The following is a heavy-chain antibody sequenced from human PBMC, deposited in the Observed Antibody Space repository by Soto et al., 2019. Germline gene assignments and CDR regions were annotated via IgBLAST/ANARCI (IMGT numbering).Heavy chain of an antibody. CDR3: TTDPSMARYYYGMDV. D-gene: IGHD3-10*01. V-gene: IGHV3-15*01. CDR1: GFTFSNAW. CDR2: IKSKTDGGTT. J-gene: IGHJ6*02. Sequence: EVQLAESGGGLVKPGGSLRLSCAASGFTFSNAWMSWVRQAPGKGLEWVGRIKSKTDGGTTDYAAPVKGRFTISRDDSKNTLYLQMNSLKTEDTAVYYCTTDPSMARYYYGMDVWGQGTTVTVSS.